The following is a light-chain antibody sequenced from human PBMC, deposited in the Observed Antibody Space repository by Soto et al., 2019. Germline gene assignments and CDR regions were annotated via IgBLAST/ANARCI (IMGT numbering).Light chain of an antibody. J-gene: IGKJ4*01. CDR2: GAS. Sequence: IVLTLSTGTLSLSPGERATLSCRASRIGGTYLAWYQQKPGQAPRLLIYGASSRATGIPDRFSGSGSGTDFTLTISSLEPEDGTVYCCPLSASMPHPFCGGA. CDR1: RIGGTY. CDR3: PLSASMPHP. V-gene: IGKV3-20*01.